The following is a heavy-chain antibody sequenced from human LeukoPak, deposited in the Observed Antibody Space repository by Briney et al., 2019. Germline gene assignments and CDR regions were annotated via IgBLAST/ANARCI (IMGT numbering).Heavy chain of an antibody. CDR2: ISGSSGDS. J-gene: IGHJ6*03. V-gene: IGHV3-23*01. CDR1: GFTFNNYA. D-gene: IGHD6-13*01. Sequence: PGGSLRLSCAASGFTFNNYAMSWVRQAPGKGLEWVSAISGSSGDSHYADSVKGRLTISRDNSKNTLYLQMNSLRAEDTAVYYCARDPIAAAGTADDYYYYYMDVWGKGTTVTVSS. CDR3: ARDPIAAAGTADDYYYYYMDV.